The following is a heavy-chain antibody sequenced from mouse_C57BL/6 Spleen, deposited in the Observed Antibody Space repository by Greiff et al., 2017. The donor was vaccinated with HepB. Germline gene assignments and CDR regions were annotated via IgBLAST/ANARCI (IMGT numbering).Heavy chain of an antibody. J-gene: IGHJ1*03. CDR1: GFTFSSYG. CDR2: ISSGGSYT. D-gene: IGHD2-1*01. CDR3: ASPYGNYRYWYFDV. V-gene: IGHV5-6*01. Sequence: EVMLVESGGDLVKPGGSLKLSCAASGFTFSSYGMSWVRQTPDKRLEWVATISSGGSYTYYPDSVKGRFTISRDSAKNTLYLQMSSLKSEDTAMYYCASPYGNYRYWYFDVWGTGTTVTVSS.